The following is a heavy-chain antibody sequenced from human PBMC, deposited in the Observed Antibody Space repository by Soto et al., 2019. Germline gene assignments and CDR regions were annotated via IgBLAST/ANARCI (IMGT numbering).Heavy chain of an antibody. CDR2: VRGNGDPP. CDR1: GFTFSSYA. V-gene: IGHV3-64D*06. Sequence: PXGSLILSCSASGFTFSSYAMHWVRQAPGKGLEYVSGVRGNGDPPFYADSVKGRFTISRDNSKNTLYLQMSSLSADDTAVYYCVKSRGGNNFDFFDWGQGALVTVSS. D-gene: IGHD5-12*01. CDR3: VKSRGGNNFDFFD. J-gene: IGHJ4*02.